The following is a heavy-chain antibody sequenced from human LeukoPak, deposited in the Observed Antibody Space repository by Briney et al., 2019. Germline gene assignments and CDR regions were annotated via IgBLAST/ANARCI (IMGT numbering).Heavy chain of an antibody. J-gene: IGHJ4*02. CDR3: ASYSSSTWYGLDY. D-gene: IGHD6-13*01. Sequence: SETLSLTCTVSSGSISSYYWSWIRQPAGKGLEWIGRIYTSGSTDYNPSLKSRVTMSVGTSKNQFSLKLSSVTAADTAVYYCASYSSSTWYGLDYWGQGTLVTVSS. CDR2: IYTSGST. CDR1: SGSISSYY. V-gene: IGHV4-4*07.